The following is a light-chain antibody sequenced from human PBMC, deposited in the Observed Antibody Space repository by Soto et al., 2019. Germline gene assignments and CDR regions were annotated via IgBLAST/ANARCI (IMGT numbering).Light chain of an antibody. CDR1: SSDVGVYNY. CDR3: RSYTSSITSV. Sequence: QSALTQPASVSGSPGQSITISCTGTSSDVGVYNYVSWYQQHPGKAPKLMIFEVISRPSGVSNRFSGSKSGNTASLTISGLQAEDEADYYCRSYTSSITSVFGGGTKLTVL. J-gene: IGLJ3*02. CDR2: EVI. V-gene: IGLV2-14*01.